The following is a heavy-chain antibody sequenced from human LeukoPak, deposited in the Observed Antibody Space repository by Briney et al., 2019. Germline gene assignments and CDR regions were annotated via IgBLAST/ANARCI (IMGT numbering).Heavy chain of an antibody. V-gene: IGHV4-59*12. J-gene: IGHJ4*02. CDR3: ARTMLLSSYYFDN. D-gene: IGHD4/OR15-4a*01. CDR2: IYYSGST. CDR1: GGSISSYY. Sequence: SETLSLTCTVSGGSISSYYWSWIRQPPGKGLEWIGYIYYSGSTNYNPSLESRVTVSVDASRNQFSLRLRSVTAADTALYYCARTMLLSSYYFDNWGLGTQIIVSS.